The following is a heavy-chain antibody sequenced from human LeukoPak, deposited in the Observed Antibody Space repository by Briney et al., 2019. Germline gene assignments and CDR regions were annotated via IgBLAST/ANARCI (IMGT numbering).Heavy chain of an antibody. J-gene: IGHJ4*02. CDR3: GRVSEVGARGDY. V-gene: IGHV3-66*01. CDR2: IYSGGST. D-gene: IGHD1-26*01. Sequence: GGSLRLSCAASGFTVSSNYMSWVRQAPGKGLEWVSVIYSGGSTFYADSVKGRFTISRDNSENTLYLQMNSLRAEDTAVYYCGRVSEVGARGDYWGQGTLVTVSS. CDR1: GFTVSSNY.